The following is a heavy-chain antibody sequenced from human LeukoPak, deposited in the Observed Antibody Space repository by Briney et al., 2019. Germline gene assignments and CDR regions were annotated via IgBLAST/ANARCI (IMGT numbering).Heavy chain of an antibody. CDR2: INAGNGNT. Sequence: ASVKVSCKASGYTFTSYAMHWVRQAPGQRLEWMGWINAGNGNTKYSQRFHGRVTITRDTSASTAYMELSSLRSGDTAVYYCARDQSFDSSSWPYYFDYWGQGTLVTVSS. D-gene: IGHD6-13*01. CDR3: ARDQSFDSSSWPYYFDY. J-gene: IGHJ4*02. CDR1: GYTFTSYA. V-gene: IGHV1-3*01.